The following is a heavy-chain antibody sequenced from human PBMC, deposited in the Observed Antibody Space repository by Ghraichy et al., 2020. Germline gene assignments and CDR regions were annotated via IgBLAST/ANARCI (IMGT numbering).Heavy chain of an antibody. CDR2: IKQDGSEK. V-gene: IGHV3-7*03. CDR1: GFTFSSYW. D-gene: IGHD3-16*01. Sequence: GGSLRLSCAASGFTFSSYWMSWVRQAPGKGLEWVANIKQDGSEKYYVDSVKGRFTISRDNAKNSLYLQMNSLRAEDTAVYYCARGVWGTSGYYYYYYMDVWGKGNTVTVSS. J-gene: IGHJ6*03. CDR3: ARGVWGTSGYYYYYYMDV.